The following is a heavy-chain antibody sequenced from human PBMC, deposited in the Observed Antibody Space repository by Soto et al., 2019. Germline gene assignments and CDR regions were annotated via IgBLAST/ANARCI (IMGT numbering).Heavy chain of an antibody. D-gene: IGHD2-15*01. CDR1: YGSSSSHY. CDR2: VYYSGST. Sequence: SQPLSVTWTVAYGSSSSHYCRWILQHPLKLLELVWYVYYSGSTNYNPSLKSRVTISVDTSKNQFSLKLSSVTAADTAVYYCARSLYCSGGRCYFSYFDYWGQGTLVTVSS. J-gene: IGHJ4*02. V-gene: IGHV4-59*11. CDR3: ARSLYCSGGRCYFSYFDY.